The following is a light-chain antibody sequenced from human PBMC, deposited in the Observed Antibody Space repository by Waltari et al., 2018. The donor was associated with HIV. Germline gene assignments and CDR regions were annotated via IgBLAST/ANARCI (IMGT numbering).Light chain of an antibody. Sequence: QSTLTQPRSVSGSPGQSATISCTGTTSDVGRYDYAPWYQQHPVKAPKLIIYDVTTRPSGVPDRFSGSKSGNTASLTISGLQAGDESDFYCCSYAGGYTLVFGGGTKLTVL. CDR3: CSYAGGYTLV. V-gene: IGLV2-11*01. CDR2: DVT. CDR1: TSDVGRYDY. J-gene: IGLJ2*01.